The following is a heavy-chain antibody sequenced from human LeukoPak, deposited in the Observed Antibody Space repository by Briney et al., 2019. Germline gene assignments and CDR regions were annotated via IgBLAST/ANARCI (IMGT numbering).Heavy chain of an antibody. Sequence: SETLSLTCTVSGYSISSGYYWGWIRQPPGKGLEWIGSIYHSGSTNYSPSLKSRVTISVDTSKNQFSLKLSSVTAADTAVYYCAREGAVGVITLDDAFDIWGQGTMVTVSS. J-gene: IGHJ3*02. CDR3: AREGAVGVITLDDAFDI. D-gene: IGHD3-16*02. CDR1: GYSISSGYY. V-gene: IGHV4-38-2*02. CDR2: IYHSGST.